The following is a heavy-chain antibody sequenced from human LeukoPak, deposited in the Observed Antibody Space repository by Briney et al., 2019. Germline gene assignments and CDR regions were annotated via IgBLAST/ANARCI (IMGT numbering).Heavy chain of an antibody. CDR1: GYSFNSYW. V-gene: IGHV5-51*01. J-gene: IGHJ4*02. D-gene: IGHD3-10*01. CDR2: IYPGDSDT. Sequence: GESLKISCKGSGYSFNSYWIGWVRQMPGKGLEWMVIIYPGDSDTRYPPSVQGQVTVSAHKSISTAYLQWSSLKASDTAMYYCARLDYYGSGSYPYYFDYRGQGTLVTVSS. CDR3: ARLDYYGSGSYPYYFDY.